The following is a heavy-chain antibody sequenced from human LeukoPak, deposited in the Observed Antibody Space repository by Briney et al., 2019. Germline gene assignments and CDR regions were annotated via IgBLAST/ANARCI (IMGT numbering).Heavy chain of an antibody. V-gene: IGHV5-51*01. Sequence: GESLKISCKGSGYTFTSYWIGWVRQMPGKGLEWMGIIHPGDSDTRYSPSFQGQVTVSADKSISSAYLQWSRLKASDTAMYYCARHRDYVPDIWGQGTMVTVSS. J-gene: IGHJ3*02. D-gene: IGHD3-16*01. CDR3: ARHRDYVPDI. CDR2: IHPGDSDT. CDR1: GYTFTSYW.